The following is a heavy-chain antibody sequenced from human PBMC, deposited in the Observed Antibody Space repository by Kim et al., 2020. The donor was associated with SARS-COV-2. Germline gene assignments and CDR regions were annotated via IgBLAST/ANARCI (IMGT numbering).Heavy chain of an antibody. Sequence: ASVKVSCKASGYTFTSYYMHWVRQAPGQRLEWMGIINPSGGSTSYAQKFQGRVTMTRDTSTSTVYMELSSLRSEDTAVYYCARVSPPHYYDSSGYYLADDAFDIWGQGTMVTVSS. D-gene: IGHD3-22*01. J-gene: IGHJ3*02. CDR2: INPSGGST. V-gene: IGHV1-46*01. CDR1: GYTFTSYY. CDR3: ARVSPPHYYDSSGYYLADDAFDI.